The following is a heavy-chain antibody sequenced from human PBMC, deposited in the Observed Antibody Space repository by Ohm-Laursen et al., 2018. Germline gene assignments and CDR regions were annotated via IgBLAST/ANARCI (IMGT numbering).Heavy chain of an antibody. D-gene: IGHD3-10*01. Sequence: SLRLSCAASGFTFSAYGMHWVRQAPGKGLEWVADIWYDGVNKYYADSVKGRFTISRDNSKNTVYLQMNSLRAEDTAVYYCAITGGYPNWFDPWGQGTLVTVSS. CDR2: IWYDGVNK. J-gene: IGHJ5*02. CDR3: AITGGYPNWFDP. CDR1: GFTFSAYG. V-gene: IGHV3-33*01.